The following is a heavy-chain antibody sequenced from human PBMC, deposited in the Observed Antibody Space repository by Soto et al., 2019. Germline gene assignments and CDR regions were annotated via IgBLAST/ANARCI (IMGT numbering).Heavy chain of an antibody. CDR3: ARVRGYYAGGEVDY. J-gene: IGHJ4*02. V-gene: IGHV3-30-3*01. CDR2: RSYDGSNK. CDR1: GFTFSSYA. Sequence: QVQLVESGGGVVQPGRSLRLSCAASGFTFSSYAMHWVRQAPGKGLEWVAVRSYDGSNKYYADSVKGRFTISRDNSKNTLYLQMNSLRAEDTAVYYCARVRGYYAGGEVDYWGQGTLVTVSS. D-gene: IGHD1-26*01.